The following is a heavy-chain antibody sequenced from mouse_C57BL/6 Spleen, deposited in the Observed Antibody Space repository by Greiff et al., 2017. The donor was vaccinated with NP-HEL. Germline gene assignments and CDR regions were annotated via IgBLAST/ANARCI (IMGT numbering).Heavy chain of an antibody. D-gene: IGHD4-1*01. CDR2: IDPSDSET. CDR3: ARYVLGDAMDY. J-gene: IGHJ4*01. CDR1: GYTFTSYW. V-gene: IGHV1-52*01. Sequence: QVQLQQPGAELVRPGSSVKLSCKASGYTFTSYWMHWVKQRPIQGLEWIGNIDPSDSETHYNQKFKDKSTLTVDKSSSTAYMQLSSLTSEDSAVYYCARYVLGDAMDYWGQGTSVTVSS.